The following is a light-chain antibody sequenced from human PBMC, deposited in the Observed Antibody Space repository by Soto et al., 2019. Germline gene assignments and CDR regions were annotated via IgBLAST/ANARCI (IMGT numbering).Light chain of an antibody. J-gene: IGKJ1*01. V-gene: IGKV1-8*01. CDR3: QQYYSYPRG. CDR2: AAS. Sequence: AIRMTQSPSSLSASTGDRVTITCRASQGISSYLAWYQQKPGKAPKLLIYAASTLQSGVPSRFSGSGSGTDFTLTIRCLESEDFATYYCQQYYSYPRGFGQGTKVEIK. CDR1: QGISSY.